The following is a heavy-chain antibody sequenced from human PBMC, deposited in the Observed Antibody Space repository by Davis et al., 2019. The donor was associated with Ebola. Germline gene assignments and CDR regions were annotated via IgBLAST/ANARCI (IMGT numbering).Heavy chain of an antibody. CDR3: ARGRFVVVPAAMDGSYYYYGMDV. Sequence: SETLSLTCTVSGGSISSGGYYWSWIRQHPGKGLEWIGYIYYSGSTNYNPSLKSRVTISVDTSKNQFSLKLSSVTAADTAVYYCARGRFVVVPAAMDGSYYYYGMDVWGKGTTVTVSS. V-gene: IGHV4-31*03. CDR2: IYYSGST. D-gene: IGHD2-2*01. J-gene: IGHJ6*04. CDR1: GGSISSGGYY.